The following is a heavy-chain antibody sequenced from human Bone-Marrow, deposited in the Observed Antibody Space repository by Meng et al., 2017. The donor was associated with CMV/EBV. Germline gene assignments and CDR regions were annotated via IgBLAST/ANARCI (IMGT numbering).Heavy chain of an antibody. J-gene: IGHJ6*02. CDR3: ARAYYDFWSGYFPSYYYGMDV. V-gene: IGHV3-13*01. D-gene: IGHD3-3*01. CDR1: GFSFSKAW. CDR2: IGTAGDT. Sequence: GGSLRLSCAASGFSFSKAWMNWVRRVPGKGLEWVSAIGTAGDTYYPGSVKGRFTISRENAKNSLYLQMNSLRAGDTAVYYCARAYYDFWSGYFPSYYYGMDVWGQGTTVTVSS.